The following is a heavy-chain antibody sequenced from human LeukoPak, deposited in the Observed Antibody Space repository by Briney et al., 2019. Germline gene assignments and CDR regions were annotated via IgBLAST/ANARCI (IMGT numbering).Heavy chain of an antibody. V-gene: IGHV1-2*02. J-gene: IGHJ4*02. CDR1: GNTFAGYY. CDR2: INTHSGAT. Sequence: ASVRVSCKASGNTFAGYYVHWVRQAPGQGLEWMGWINTHSGATNYAQHFQGRVTMTTDTSVTTAYMDLDGLKSDDAAVYFCTRGPIGGLRKGFDIWGQGTLVTVSS. D-gene: IGHD1-26*01. CDR3: TRGPIGGLRKGFDI.